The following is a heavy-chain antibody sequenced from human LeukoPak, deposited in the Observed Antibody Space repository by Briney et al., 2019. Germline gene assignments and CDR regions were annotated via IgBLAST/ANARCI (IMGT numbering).Heavy chain of an antibody. CDR1: GYTFTSYA. Sequence: ASVKVSCKASGYTFTSYAMHWVRQAPGQRLEWMGWINAGNGNTKYSQKFQGRVTITRDTSASTAYMELSSLRSEDTAVYYCAREKSITMVRGVTLDAFDIWGQGTMVTVSS. CDR2: INAGNGNT. V-gene: IGHV1-3*01. J-gene: IGHJ3*02. D-gene: IGHD3-10*01. CDR3: AREKSITMVRGVTLDAFDI.